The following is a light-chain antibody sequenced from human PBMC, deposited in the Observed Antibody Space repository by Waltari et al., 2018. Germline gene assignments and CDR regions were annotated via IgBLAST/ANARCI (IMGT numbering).Light chain of an antibody. CDR3: QQYYSPPYT. CDR2: WAS. Sequence: DIVMTQSPASLAVSLGERATINCKSSQSVLYSSNNKNYLAWYQQKPGQPPNLLIYWASTRESGVPDRFSGSGSGTDFTLTISGLQAEDVAVYYCQQYYSPPYTFGQGTKLEIK. V-gene: IGKV4-1*01. J-gene: IGKJ2*01. CDR1: QSVLYSSNNKNY.